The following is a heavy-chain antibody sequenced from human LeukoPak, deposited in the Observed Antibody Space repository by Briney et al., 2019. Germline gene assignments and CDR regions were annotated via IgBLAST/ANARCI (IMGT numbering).Heavy chain of an antibody. CDR2: INPNSGGT. CDR3: ARVPFLTTLYYYYYYMDV. J-gene: IGHJ6*03. D-gene: IGHD4-11*01. CDR1: GYTFTGYY. Sequence: GASVKVSCKASGYTFTGYYMHWVRQAPGQGLEWMGWINPNSGGTNYAQKFQGRVTITADESTSTAYMELSSLRSEDTAVYYCARVPFLTTLYYYYYYMDVWGKGTTVTVSS. V-gene: IGHV1-2*02.